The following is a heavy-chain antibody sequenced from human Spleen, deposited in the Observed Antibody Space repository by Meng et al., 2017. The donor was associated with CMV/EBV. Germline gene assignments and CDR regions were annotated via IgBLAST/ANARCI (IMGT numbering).Heavy chain of an antibody. D-gene: IGHD1-26*01. V-gene: IGHV6-1*01. Sequence: QTLSHTCAISGDSVSSNSAAWNWIRQSPSRGLEWLGRTYYRSKWNNDYAVSVKSRITINTDTSKNQFSLQLKSVTPDDTAVYFCARGSGSHSADAFDIWGQGTMVTVSS. CDR2: TYYRSKWNN. CDR3: ARGSGSHSADAFDI. CDR1: GDSVSSNSAA. J-gene: IGHJ3*02.